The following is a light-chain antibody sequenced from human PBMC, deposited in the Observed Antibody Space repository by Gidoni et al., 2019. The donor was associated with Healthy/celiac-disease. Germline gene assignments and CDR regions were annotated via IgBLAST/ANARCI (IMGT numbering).Light chain of an antibody. CDR3: QQRSNWPQNT. CDR2: DAS. J-gene: IGKJ5*01. V-gene: IGKV3-11*01. Sequence: EIVLTQSPATLSLSPGERATLSCRASQRVSSYLAWYQQKPGQAPRLLIYDASNRATGVPARFSGSGSGTDVTLTISSLEPEDFAVYYCQQRSNWPQNTFGQGTRLEIK. CDR1: QRVSSY.